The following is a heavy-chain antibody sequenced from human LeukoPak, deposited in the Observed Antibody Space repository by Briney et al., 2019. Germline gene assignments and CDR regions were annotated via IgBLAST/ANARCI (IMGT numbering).Heavy chain of an antibody. V-gene: IGHV3-21*01. J-gene: IGHJ6*02. CDR1: GFTFSSYS. CDR3: ARDGYCSSTSCFRYYYYGMDV. Sequence: GGSLRLSCAASGFTFSSYSMNWVRQAPGKGLEWVSSISSSSSYIYYADSVKGRFTISRDNAKNSLYLQMNSLRAEDTAVYYCARDGYCSSTSCFRYYYYGMDVWGRGTTVTVSS. CDR2: ISSSSSYI. D-gene: IGHD2-2*03.